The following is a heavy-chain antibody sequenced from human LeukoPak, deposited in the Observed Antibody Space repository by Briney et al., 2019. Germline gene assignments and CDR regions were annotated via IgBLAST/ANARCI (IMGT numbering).Heavy chain of an antibody. CDR3: ATTYYYDSSGYPYYFDY. Sequence: GESLKISCKGSGYSFTSYWIGWVRQMPGKGLEWMGIIYPGDSDTRYSPSFQGRVTISADKSISTAYLQWSSLKASDTAMYYCATTYYYDSSGYPYYFDYWGQGTLVTVSS. V-gene: IGHV5-51*01. CDR2: IYPGDSDT. J-gene: IGHJ4*02. CDR1: GYSFTSYW. D-gene: IGHD3-22*01.